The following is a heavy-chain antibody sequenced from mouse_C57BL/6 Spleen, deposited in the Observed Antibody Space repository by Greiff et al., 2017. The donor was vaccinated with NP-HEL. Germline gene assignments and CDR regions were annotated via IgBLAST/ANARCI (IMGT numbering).Heavy chain of an antibody. CDR2: ISDGGSYT. V-gene: IGHV5-4*01. D-gene: IGHD1-1*01. CDR1: GFTFSSYA. CDR3: GRDKYGSSYGFAY. J-gene: IGHJ3*01. Sequence: DVKLVESGGGLVKPGGSLKLSCAASGFTFSSYAMSWVRQTPEKRLEWVATISDGGSYTYYPDNVKGRFTISRDNAKNNLYLQMSHLKSEDTAMYYCGRDKYGSSYGFAYWGQGTLVTVSA.